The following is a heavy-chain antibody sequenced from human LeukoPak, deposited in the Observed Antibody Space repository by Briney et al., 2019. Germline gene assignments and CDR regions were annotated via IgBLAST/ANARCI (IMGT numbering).Heavy chain of an antibody. Sequence: PGGSLRLSCEASGFTFSRHWMHWVRQVPGKGLVWVSHIKTDGTTITYAGFVEGRFTISRDNARNTLFLEMSRLRADDTAVYYCVRDRTIAGTGPHFDLWGRGTLVTVSS. CDR1: GFTFSRHW. V-gene: IGHV3-74*01. CDR3: VRDRTIAGTGPHFDL. J-gene: IGHJ4*02. D-gene: IGHD2-15*01. CDR2: IKTDGTTI.